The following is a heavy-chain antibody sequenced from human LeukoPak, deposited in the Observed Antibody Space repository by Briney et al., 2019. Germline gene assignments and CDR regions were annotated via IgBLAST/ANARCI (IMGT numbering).Heavy chain of an antibody. Sequence: ASVKVSCKASGYTFTGYYMHWVRQAPGQGLEWMGWINPNSGGTNYAQKFQGWVTMTRDTSISTAYMELSRLRSDDTAVYYCATTRVVPAAKGGYYYYGMDVWGQGTTVTVSS. CDR2: INPNSGGT. J-gene: IGHJ6*02. V-gene: IGHV1-2*04. CDR3: ATTRVVPAAKGGYYYYGMDV. D-gene: IGHD2-2*01. CDR1: GYTFTGYY.